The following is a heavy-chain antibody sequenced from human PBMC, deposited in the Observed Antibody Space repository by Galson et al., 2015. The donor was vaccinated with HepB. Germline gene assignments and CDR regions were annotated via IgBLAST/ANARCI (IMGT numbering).Heavy chain of an antibody. CDR2: INPSGVST. CDR1: GYTFTNYY. Sequence: SVKVSCKASGYTFTNYYIHWVRQAPGQGLEWMGIINPSGVSTNYAQKFQGRVTMTRDTPTSTVYMELSSLRSDDTAVYYCAGAAADHYFDYWGQGTLVTVSS. V-gene: IGHV1-46*01. D-gene: IGHD6-13*01. CDR3: AGAAADHYFDY. J-gene: IGHJ4*02.